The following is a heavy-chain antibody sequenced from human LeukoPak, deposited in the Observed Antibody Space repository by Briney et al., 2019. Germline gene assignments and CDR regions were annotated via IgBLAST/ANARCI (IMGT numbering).Heavy chain of an antibody. CDR1: GFTFSSYS. CDR2: ISSSSSYI. V-gene: IGHV3-21*01. J-gene: IGHJ6*02. CDR3: ARDHGRFSIAAPIGV. Sequence: GGSLRLSCAASGFTFSSYSMNWVRQAPGKGLEWVSSISSSSSYIYYADLVKGRFTISRDNAKNSLYLQMNSLRAEDTAVYYCARDHGRFSIAAPIGVWGQGTTVTVSS. D-gene: IGHD6-6*01.